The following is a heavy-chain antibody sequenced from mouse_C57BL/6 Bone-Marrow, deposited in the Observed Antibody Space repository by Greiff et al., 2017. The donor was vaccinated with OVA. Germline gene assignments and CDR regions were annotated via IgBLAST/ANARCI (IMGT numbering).Heavy chain of an antibody. CDR1: GFTFSSYA. D-gene: IGHD2-5*01. CDR2: ISDGGSYT. V-gene: IGHV5-4*03. J-gene: IGHJ3*01. Sequence: EVTLVESGGGLVKPGGSLKLSCAASGFTFSSYAMSWVRQTPEKRLEWVATISDGGSYTYYPDNVKGRFTISRDNAKNNLYLQMSHLKSEDTAMYYCASTYSNSFAYWGQGTLVTVSA. CDR3: ASTYSNSFAY.